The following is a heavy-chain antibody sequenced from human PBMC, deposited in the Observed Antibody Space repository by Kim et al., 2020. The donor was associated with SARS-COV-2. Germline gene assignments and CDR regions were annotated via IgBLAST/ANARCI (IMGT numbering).Heavy chain of an antibody. CDR1: GFTFSSYA. CDR2: ISGSGGST. D-gene: IGHD4-4*01. CDR3: AKSPGRNYVFGY. J-gene: IGHJ4*02. V-gene: IGHV3-23*01. Sequence: GGSLRLSCAASGFTFSSYAMSWVRQAPGKGLEWVSAISGSGGSTYYADSVKGRFTISRDNSKNTLYLQINSLRAEDTAVYYCAKSPGRNYVFGYWGQGTLVTVSS.